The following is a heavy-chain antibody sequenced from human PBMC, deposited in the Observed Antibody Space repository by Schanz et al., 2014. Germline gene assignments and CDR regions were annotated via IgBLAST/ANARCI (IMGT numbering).Heavy chain of an antibody. V-gene: IGHV3-9*01. CDR3: ARPSDSSWYMDV. D-gene: IGHD2-21*02. Sequence: EVQLVESGGGLVQPGRSLRLSCVASGFRFDDYAMHWVRQAPGKGLEWVSGMSWNAGSLGYGDSVKGRFTISRDNAKNSLYLQMNSLRADDTAVYYCARPSDSSWYMDVWGKGTTVTVSS. CDR2: MSWNAGSL. CDR1: GFRFDDYA. J-gene: IGHJ6*03.